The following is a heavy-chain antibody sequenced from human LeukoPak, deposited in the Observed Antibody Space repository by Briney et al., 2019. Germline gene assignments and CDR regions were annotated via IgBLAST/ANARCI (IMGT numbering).Heavy chain of an antibody. CDR2: ISMNVQTT. CDR1: GFTFSNAW. J-gene: IGHJ4*02. Sequence: PGGSLRLSCAASGFTFSNAWMSWVRQAPGKGLQYVTGISMNVQTTYYAGSVKGRFTISRDSSKNTVYLQMNSLTAEDTAVYYCVREGLERRTNFDYWGQGTLVSVSS. V-gene: IGHV3-64D*06. D-gene: IGHD1-1*01. CDR3: VREGLERRTNFDY.